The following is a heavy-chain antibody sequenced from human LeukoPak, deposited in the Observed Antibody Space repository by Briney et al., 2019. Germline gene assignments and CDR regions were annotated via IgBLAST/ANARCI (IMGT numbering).Heavy chain of an antibody. J-gene: IGHJ6*03. V-gene: IGHV1-2*02. Sequence: ASVKVSCKASGYTFTSYYMHWVRQAPGQGLEWMGWINPNSGGTNYAQKFQGRVTMTRDTSISTAYMELSRLRSDDTAVYYCARGITMVRGLVLYYYYMDVWGKGTTVTISS. CDR1: GYTFTSYY. D-gene: IGHD3-10*01. CDR2: INPNSGGT. CDR3: ARGITMVRGLVLYYYYMDV.